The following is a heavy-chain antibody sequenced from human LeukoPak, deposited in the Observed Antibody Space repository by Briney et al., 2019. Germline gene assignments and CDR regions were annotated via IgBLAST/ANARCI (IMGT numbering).Heavy chain of an antibody. Sequence: VASVKVSCKASGYTFTNYGISWVRQAPGQGLEWMGIINPSGGSTSYAQKFQGRVTMTRDTSTSTVYMELSSLRSEDTAVYYCARDHSGWWPADYWGQGTLVTVSS. V-gene: IGHV1-46*01. J-gene: IGHJ4*02. D-gene: IGHD6-19*01. CDR3: ARDHSGWWPADY. CDR2: INPSGGST. CDR1: GYTFTNYG.